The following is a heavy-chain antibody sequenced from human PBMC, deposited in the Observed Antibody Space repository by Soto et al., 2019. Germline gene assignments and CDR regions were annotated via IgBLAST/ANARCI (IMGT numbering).Heavy chain of an antibody. Sequence: GGSLRLSCAASGFAFSSYAMSWVRQAPGKGLEWVSAISGSGGSTYYADSVKGRFTISRDNSKNTLYLQMNSLRAEDTAVYYCAKVSSSWYSGFFDLWGQGTLVTVSS. J-gene: IGHJ4*02. CDR3: AKVSSSWYSGFFDL. D-gene: IGHD6-13*01. CDR2: ISGSGGST. CDR1: GFAFSSYA. V-gene: IGHV3-23*01.